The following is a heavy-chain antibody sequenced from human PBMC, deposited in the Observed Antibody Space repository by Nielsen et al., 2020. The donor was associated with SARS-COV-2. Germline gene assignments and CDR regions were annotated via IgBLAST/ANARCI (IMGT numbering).Heavy chain of an antibody. V-gene: IGHV3-30*18. CDR2: ISYDGSNK. Sequence: GGSLRLSCAASGFTFSSYGMHWVRQAPGKGLEWVAVISYDGSNKYYADSVKGRFTISRDNSKNTLYLQMNSLRAEDTAVYYCAEDFDGSYSYAFDIWGQGTMVTVSS. J-gene: IGHJ3*02. D-gene: IGHD1-26*01. CDR1: GFTFSSYG. CDR3: AEDFDGSYSYAFDI.